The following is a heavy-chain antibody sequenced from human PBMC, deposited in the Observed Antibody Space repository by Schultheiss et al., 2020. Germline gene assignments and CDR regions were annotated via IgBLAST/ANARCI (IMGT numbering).Heavy chain of an antibody. CDR2: IYYSGST. V-gene: IGHV4-59*01. CDR1: GGSISSYY. J-gene: IGHJ3*02. Sequence: SETLSLTCTVSGGSISSYYWSWIRQPPGKGLEWIGYIYYSGSTNYNPSLKSRVTISVDTSKNQFSLKLSSVTAADTAVYYCARPCSGGSCYEAFVIWGQGTMVTVSS. D-gene: IGHD2-15*01. CDR3: ARPCSGGSCYEAFVI.